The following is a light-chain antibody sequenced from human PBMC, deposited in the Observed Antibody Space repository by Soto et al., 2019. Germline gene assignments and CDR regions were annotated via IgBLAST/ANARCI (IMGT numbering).Light chain of an antibody. J-gene: IGLJ1*01. CDR3: SSYTSSSTPLV. V-gene: IGLV2-18*02. CDR2: KVS. Sequence: QSALTQPPSVSGSPGQSVTISCTGTSSDVGSYNRVSWYHQPPGTAPKLMIYKVSNRPSGVPDRFSGSKSGNTASLTISGLQAEDEADYYCSSYTSSSTPLVFGTGTKLTVL. CDR1: SSDVGSYNR.